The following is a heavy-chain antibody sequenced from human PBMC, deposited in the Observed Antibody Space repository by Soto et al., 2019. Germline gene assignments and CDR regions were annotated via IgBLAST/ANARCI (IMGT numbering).Heavy chain of an antibody. CDR1: GGTFSSYT. Sequence: QVQLVQSGAEVKKPGSSVKVSCKASGGTFSSYTISWVRQAPGQGLEWMGRIIPILGIANYAQKFQGRVTITADKSTSTAYMELSSLRSEDTAVYYSARAYGGNSVGSDRFDPWGQGTLVTVSS. CDR2: IIPILGIA. J-gene: IGHJ5*02. CDR3: ARAYGGNSVGSDRFDP. D-gene: IGHD4-17*01. V-gene: IGHV1-69*02.